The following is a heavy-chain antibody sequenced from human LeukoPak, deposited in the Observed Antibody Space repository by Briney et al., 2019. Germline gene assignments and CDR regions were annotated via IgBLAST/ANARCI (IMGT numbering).Heavy chain of an antibody. CDR2: IYYSGST. CDR1: GGSISSYY. D-gene: IGHD3-9*01. Sequence: SETLSLTCTVSGGSISSYYWSWIRQPPGKGLEWIGYIYYSGSTNYNPSLKSRVTISVDTSKNQFSLKLSSVTAADTAVYYCARPHLDILTGYYNWYFDLWGRGTLVTVSS. V-gene: IGHV4-59*08. CDR3: ARPHLDILTGYYNWYFDL. J-gene: IGHJ2*01.